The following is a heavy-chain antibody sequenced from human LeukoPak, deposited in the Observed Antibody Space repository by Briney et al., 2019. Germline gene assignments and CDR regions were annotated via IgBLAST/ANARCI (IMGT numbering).Heavy chain of an antibody. CDR2: VDHTGST. D-gene: IGHD4-11*01. J-gene: IGHJ6*03. CDR1: DDSIAMYY. Sequence: SETLSLTCTVSDDSIAMYYWTWIRQPPGKGLEWIGYVDHTGSTKFNPSLNGRVSISRDTSKNFFSLRLRSVTAADTAVYFCARGRVSSSTWYSTYYYFFYMDFWGKGTTVTVSS. CDR3: ARGRVSSSTWYSTYYYFFYMDF. V-gene: IGHV4-59*01.